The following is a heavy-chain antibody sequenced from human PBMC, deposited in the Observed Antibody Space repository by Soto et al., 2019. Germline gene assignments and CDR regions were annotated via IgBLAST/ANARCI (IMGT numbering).Heavy chain of an antibody. D-gene: IGHD3-10*01. J-gene: IGHJ5*02. V-gene: IGHV3-11*05. Sequence: QVQLVESGGGLVKPGGSLRLSCAASGFTFSDYYISWIRQAPGKGLEWVSYISGSSDYTNYADSVKGRFTISRDNAKNSLYLHMNSLRAEDTAVYYCARDYYGSGSYGWFDPWGQGTLVTVSS. CDR1: GFTFSDYY. CDR3: ARDYYGSGSYGWFDP. CDR2: ISGSSDYT.